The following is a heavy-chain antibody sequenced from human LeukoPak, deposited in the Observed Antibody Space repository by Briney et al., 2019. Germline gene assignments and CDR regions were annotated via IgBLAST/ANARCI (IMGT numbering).Heavy chain of an antibody. V-gene: IGHV3-48*04. CDR3: LVVVPAAILNLDY. Sequence: GGSLRLSCAASGFTFSSHSMNWVRQAPGKGLEWVSYISSSSSTIYYADSVKGRFTISRDNAKNSLYLQMNSLRAEDTAVYYCLVVVPAAILNLDYWGQGTLVTVSS. J-gene: IGHJ4*02. CDR1: GFTFSSHS. D-gene: IGHD2-2*01. CDR2: ISSSSSTI.